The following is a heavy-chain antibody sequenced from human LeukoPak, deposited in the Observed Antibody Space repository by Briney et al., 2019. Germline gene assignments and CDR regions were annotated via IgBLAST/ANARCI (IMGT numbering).Heavy chain of an antibody. D-gene: IGHD3-9*01. J-gene: IGHJ5*02. CDR2: IYTSGST. CDR1: GGSISSYY. Sequence: SETLSLTCTVSGGSISSYYWSWIRQPAGKGLEWIGRIYTSGSTNYNPSLKSRVTMSVDTSKNQFSLKLRSVTAADTGVYYCARVPGVYYDSLTGYGSGWFDPWGQGTLVTVPS. CDR3: ARVPGVYYDSLTGYGSGWFDP. V-gene: IGHV4-4*07.